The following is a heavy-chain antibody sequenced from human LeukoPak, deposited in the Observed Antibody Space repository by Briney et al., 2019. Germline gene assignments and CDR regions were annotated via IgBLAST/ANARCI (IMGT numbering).Heavy chain of an antibody. D-gene: IGHD4-17*01. J-gene: IGHJ3*02. Sequence: SETLSLTCNVSGGSISSYYWTWIRQPPWKGLEWIGHIYYSGSTNYNPSLKSRVTISLDTSKYQFSLKLSSVTAADTAVYYCARRPTEGSTVKHAFDIWGQGTTVTVSS. CDR1: GGSISSYY. CDR3: ARRPTEGSTVKHAFDI. CDR2: IYYSGST. V-gene: IGHV4-59*12.